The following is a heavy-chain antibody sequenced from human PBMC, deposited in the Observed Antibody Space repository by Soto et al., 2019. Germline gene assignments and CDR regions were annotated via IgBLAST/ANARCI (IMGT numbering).Heavy chain of an antibody. CDR2: IRNKAYGGTT. CDR3: TRDGRYSGYPPPAF. J-gene: IGHJ4*02. CDR1: GFTFADYT. V-gene: IGHV3-49*03. Sequence: GGSLRLSCTVSGFTFADYTLSWFRQAPGKGLEWLGFIRNKAYGGTTEYAASVKGRFTISRDDSKSIAYLLMNSLKTEDTAMYYCTRDGRYSGYPPPAFWGQGTLVTVSS. D-gene: IGHD5-12*01.